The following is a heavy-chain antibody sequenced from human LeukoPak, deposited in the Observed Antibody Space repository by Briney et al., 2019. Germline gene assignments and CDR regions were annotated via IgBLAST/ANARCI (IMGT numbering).Heavy chain of an antibody. J-gene: IGHJ4*02. CDR2: ISSSGGAT. D-gene: IGHD3-10*01. CDR1: GYTFSRYS. Sequence: GGSLRLSCAASGYTFSRYSMSWARQAPGKGLEWVSVISSSGGATYYTDSVKGRFTISRDNSKNTLYLQMNSLRAEDTAIYYCARAAMVRGVDYFDYWGQGTLVSVSS. CDR3: ARAAMVRGVDYFDY. V-gene: IGHV3-23*01.